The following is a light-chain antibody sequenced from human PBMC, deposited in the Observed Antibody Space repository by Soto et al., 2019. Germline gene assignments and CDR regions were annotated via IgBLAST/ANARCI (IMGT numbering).Light chain of an antibody. CDR3: QHYKNMPLT. V-gene: IGKV3-15*01. CDR1: QSVSSD. J-gene: IGKJ4*01. CDR2: GAS. Sequence: EVVMTQSPATLSVSPGERATLSCRASQSVSSDLAWYQHKPGQAPRLLIYGASSRATGIPVRFSGSGSGTEFTLTISSLQSEDVAVYYSQHYKNMPLTFGGGTQVEIK.